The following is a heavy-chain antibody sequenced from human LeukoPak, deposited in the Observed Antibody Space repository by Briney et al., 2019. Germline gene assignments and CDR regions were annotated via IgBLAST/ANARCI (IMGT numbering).Heavy chain of an antibody. V-gene: IGHV3-15*01. J-gene: IGHJ4*02. Sequence: PGGSLRLSCAASGFTFTSYAMSWVRQAPGKGLEWVGRIKSKTDGGTTDYAAPVKGRFTISRDDSKNTLYLQMNSLKTEDTAVYYCTTEYYDSTHRDYFDYWGQGTLVTVSS. D-gene: IGHD3-22*01. CDR3: TTEYYDSTHRDYFDY. CDR1: GFTFTSYA. CDR2: IKSKTDGGTT.